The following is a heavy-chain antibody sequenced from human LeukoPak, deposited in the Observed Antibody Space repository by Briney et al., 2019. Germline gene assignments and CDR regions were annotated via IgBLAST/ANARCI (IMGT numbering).Heavy chain of an antibody. Sequence: ASVKVSCKASGYTFTGYYMHWVRQAPGQGLEWMGWINANSGGTNYAQKFQGRVSMTRDTSISTAYMELSRLRSDDTAVYYCARSSRYDIWTGYPYWGQGTLVTVSP. CDR2: INANSGGT. V-gene: IGHV1-2*02. CDR3: ARSSRYDIWTGYPY. D-gene: IGHD3-9*01. J-gene: IGHJ4*02. CDR1: GYTFTGYY.